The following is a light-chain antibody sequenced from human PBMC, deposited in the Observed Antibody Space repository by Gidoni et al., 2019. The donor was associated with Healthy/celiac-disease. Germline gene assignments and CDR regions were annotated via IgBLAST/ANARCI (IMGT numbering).Light chain of an antibody. Sequence: DIQMTQSPSSLSASVGDRVTITCRASQSISSYLNWYQQKPGKAPKLLIYAASSLQSGVPSRFSCSGSGTDFTLTISSLQPEYFATYYCQQSYSTPGTFGQGTKLEIK. J-gene: IGKJ2*01. V-gene: IGKV1-39*01. CDR2: AAS. CDR3: QQSYSTPGT. CDR1: QSISSY.